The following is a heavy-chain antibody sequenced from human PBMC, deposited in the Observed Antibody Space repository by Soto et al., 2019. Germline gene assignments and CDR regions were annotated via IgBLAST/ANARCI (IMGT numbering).Heavy chain of an antibody. CDR3: AKEKNRFTVTTYRMDV. Sequence: GGSPRLSCPASGFTFSSYAMSWVRQAPGKGLEWVSAISGSGGSTYYADSVKGRFTISRDNSKNTLYLQMNSLRAEDTAVYYCAKEKNRFTVTTYRMDVWGQGTTVTVSS. J-gene: IGHJ6*02. CDR1: GFTFSSYA. V-gene: IGHV3-23*01. D-gene: IGHD4-17*01. CDR2: ISGSGGST.